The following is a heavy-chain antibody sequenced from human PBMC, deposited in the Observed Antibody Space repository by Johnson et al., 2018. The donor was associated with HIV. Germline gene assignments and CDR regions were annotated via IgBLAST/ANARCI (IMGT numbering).Heavy chain of an antibody. CDR3: ARDRTLWQLVRPGGAFDI. CDR2: ISGGST. Sequence: VLLVESRGVLVQPGGSLRLSCAASGFTVSSNEMSWVRQAPGQGLEWVSSISGGSTYYADSTTGRFTISRDNSKNTLHLQMNSLRAEDTAVYYCARDRTLWQLVRPGGAFDIWGQGTMVTVSS. D-gene: IGHD6-6*01. CDR1: GFTVSSNE. J-gene: IGHJ3*02. V-gene: IGHV3-38-3*01.